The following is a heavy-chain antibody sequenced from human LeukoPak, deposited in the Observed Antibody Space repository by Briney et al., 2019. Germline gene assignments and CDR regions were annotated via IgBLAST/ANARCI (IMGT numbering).Heavy chain of an antibody. J-gene: IGHJ4*02. Sequence: PGRSLRLSCAASGFTFSTYAMHWVRQAPDKGLEWVAVISYDVKNKYYADSVRGRFTISRDNSKNTLYLQMNSLRAEDTAVYYCARGPVAGARGGFDYWGQGTLVTVSS. V-gene: IGHV3-30*04. CDR1: GFTFSTYA. CDR2: ISYDVKNK. D-gene: IGHD6-19*01. CDR3: ARGPVAGARGGFDY.